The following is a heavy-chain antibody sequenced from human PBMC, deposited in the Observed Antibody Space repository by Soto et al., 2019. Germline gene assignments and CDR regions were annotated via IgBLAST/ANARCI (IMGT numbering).Heavy chain of an antibody. CDR2: ISPFNGNT. CDR3: ARGRLKYFDY. CDR1: GYTFTSYG. Sequence: QVQLVQSGTGVKKPGASVKDSCRASGYTFTSYGVTWVRQDPGQGLEWMGWISPFNGNTNYAQKFQGRVTMTTDTSTSTAYMELRGLRSDDTAVYYCARGRLKYFDYWGQGALVTVTS. V-gene: IGHV1-18*01. J-gene: IGHJ4*02.